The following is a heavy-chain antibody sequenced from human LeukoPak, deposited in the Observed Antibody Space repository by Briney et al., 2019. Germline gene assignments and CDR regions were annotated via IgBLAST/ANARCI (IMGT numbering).Heavy chain of an antibody. V-gene: IGHV3-23*01. CDR3: AKSQTGYYFDY. CDR2: ISDSGSST. CDR1: GFSFSSFS. Sequence: GGSLRLSCAASGFSFSSFSMNWVRQAPGKGLEWVSTISDSGSSTYCADSVKGRFTISRDNSKNTLFLQMNSLRAEDTAVYYCAKSQTGYYFDYWGQGTLVTVSS. D-gene: IGHD3-10*01. J-gene: IGHJ4*02.